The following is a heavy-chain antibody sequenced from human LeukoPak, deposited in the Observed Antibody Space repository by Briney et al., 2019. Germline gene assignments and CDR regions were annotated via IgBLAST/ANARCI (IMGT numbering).Heavy chain of an antibody. V-gene: IGHV3-21*05. CDR2: ISTSSSYT. J-gene: IGHJ4*02. CDR1: EFTFSSYA. Sequence: GGSLRLSCAASEFTFSSYAMQWVRQAPGKGLEWVSYISTSSSYTDYADSVKGRFTISRDNAKNSLFLQMNSLRAEDTAVYYCARGGFASSGTYFDYWAREPWSPSPQ. CDR3: ARGGFASSGTYFDY. D-gene: IGHD5-12*01.